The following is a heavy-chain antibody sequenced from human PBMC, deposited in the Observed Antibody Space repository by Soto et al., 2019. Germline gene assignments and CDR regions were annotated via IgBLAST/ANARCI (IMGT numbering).Heavy chain of an antibody. D-gene: IGHD6-13*01. CDR1: GFTFSSYW. Sequence: GGSLRLSCAASGFTFSSYWMSWVRQAPGKGLEWVANIKQDGSEKYYVDSVKGRFTISRDNAKNSLYLQMNSLRAEDTAVYYCARESIAAAGPIDYWGQGTLVTVSS. V-gene: IGHV3-7*01. J-gene: IGHJ4*02. CDR2: IKQDGSEK. CDR3: ARESIAAAGPIDY.